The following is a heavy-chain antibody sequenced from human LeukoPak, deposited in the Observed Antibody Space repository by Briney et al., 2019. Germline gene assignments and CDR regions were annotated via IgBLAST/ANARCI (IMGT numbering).Heavy chain of an antibody. V-gene: IGHV3-7*01. D-gene: IGHD3-10*01. CDR3: ARPLMYYYGSETYFWFDP. CDR2: IKQDGSEQ. J-gene: IGHJ5*02. Sequence: PGGSLRLSCAASRFTFTTYWMGWVRQAPGKGLEWVANIKQDGSEQYYVDSVKGRFTISRDNAKNSLSPQMNSLRAEDTAVYYCARPLMYYYGSETYFWFDPWGQGTLVTVSS. CDR1: RFTFTTYW.